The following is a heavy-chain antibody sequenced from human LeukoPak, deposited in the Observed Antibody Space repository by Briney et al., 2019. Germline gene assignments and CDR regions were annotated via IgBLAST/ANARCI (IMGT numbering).Heavy chain of an antibody. Sequence: NPGGSLRLSCAASGFTFSSAWMSWVRQAPGKGLEWIGRIYISGSTNYNPSLKSRVTMSVDTSKNQFSLKLSSVTAADTAVYYCARDAGYCSSTSCYWFDYWGQGTLVTVSS. D-gene: IGHD2-2*01. CDR1: GFTFSSAW. CDR3: ARDAGYCSSTSCYWFDY. V-gene: IGHV4-4*07. CDR2: IYISGST. J-gene: IGHJ4*02.